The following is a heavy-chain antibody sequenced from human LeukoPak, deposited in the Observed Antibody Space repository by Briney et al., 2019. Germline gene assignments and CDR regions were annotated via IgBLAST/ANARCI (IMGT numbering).Heavy chain of an antibody. D-gene: IGHD2-21*02. J-gene: IGHJ4*02. CDR2: ISVSGSFT. Sequence: GGSLRLSCAASGFTFTSYVMSWVRQVPGKGLEWVSSISVSGSFTYYADSVKGRFTISRDNSKNTLYLQMNSLRAEDTAVYFCAKQVVTATFDYWGQGTLVTVSS. CDR1: GFTFTSYV. CDR3: AKQVVTATFDY. V-gene: IGHV3-23*01.